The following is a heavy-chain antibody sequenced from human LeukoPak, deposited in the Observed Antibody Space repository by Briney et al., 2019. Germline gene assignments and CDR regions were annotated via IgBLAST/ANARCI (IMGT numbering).Heavy chain of an antibody. CDR1: GFTFSSYA. J-gene: IGHJ4*02. CDR3: AKDTAVILTAPFDS. Sequence: GGSLRLSCAASGFTFSSYAMSWVRQAPGKGLEWVSAISGSGGSTYYADSVKGRFTISRDNSNNRLYLQMNSVRAEDTAMYFCAKDTAVILTAPFDSWGQGTLVTVSS. CDR2: ISGSGGST. D-gene: IGHD2-21*01. V-gene: IGHV3-23*01.